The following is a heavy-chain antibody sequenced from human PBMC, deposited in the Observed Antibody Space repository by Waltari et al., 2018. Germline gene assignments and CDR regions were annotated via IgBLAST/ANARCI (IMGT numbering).Heavy chain of an antibody. D-gene: IGHD1-26*01. CDR2: IIPSFGTA. CDR1: GGTFSSYA. J-gene: IGHJ4*02. CDR3: ASVPLYSGSHLGYFDY. Sequence: QVQLVQSGAEVKKPGSSVKVSCKASGGTFSSYAISWVRQAPGQGLEWMGGIIPSFGTANYAQKFQGRVTITADESTSTAYMELSSLRSEDTAVYYCASVPLYSGSHLGYFDYWGQGTLVTVSS. V-gene: IGHV1-69*13.